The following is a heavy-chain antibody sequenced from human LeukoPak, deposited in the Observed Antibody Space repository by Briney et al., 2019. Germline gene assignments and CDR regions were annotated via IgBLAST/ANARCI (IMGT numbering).Heavy chain of an antibody. D-gene: IGHD3-22*01. Sequence: SETLSLTCTVSGDSISSGNYYWSWIRQHPGKGLEWIGYIYFSGSTYYNPSLKSRITISVDTSKNQFSLKLSSVTAADTAVYYCARGGYYDGSGYYALIDYWGQGTLVTVSS. J-gene: IGHJ4*02. CDR2: IYFSGST. CDR3: ARGGYYDGSGYYALIDY. CDR1: GDSISSGNYY. V-gene: IGHV4-31*03.